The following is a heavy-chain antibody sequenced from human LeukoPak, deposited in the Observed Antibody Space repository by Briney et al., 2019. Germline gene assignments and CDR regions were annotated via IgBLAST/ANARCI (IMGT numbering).Heavy chain of an antibody. CDR3: ARSYYGSGTSYGMDV. CDR1: GLTFSRHW. Sequence: GGSLRLSCAVSGLTFSRHWMSWVRQAPGKGLEWLANIKQDGSEKYYVDSVDGRFTISRDNAKNSLYLQMNSLRAEDTAVYYRARSYYGSGTSYGMDVWGQGTTVTVSS. CDR2: IKQDGSEK. V-gene: IGHV3-7*03. D-gene: IGHD3-10*01. J-gene: IGHJ6*02.